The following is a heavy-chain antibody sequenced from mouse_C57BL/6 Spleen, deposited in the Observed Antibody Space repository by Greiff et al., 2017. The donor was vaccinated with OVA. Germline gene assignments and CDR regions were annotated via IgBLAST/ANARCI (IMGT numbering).Heavy chain of an antibody. Sequence: EVQLQQSGPELVKPGASVKISCKASGYTFTDYYMNWVKQSHGKSLEWIGDINPNNGGTSYNQKFKGKATLTVDKSSSTAYMGLRSLTSDDSAVYYCAREPDYWGQGTTLTVSA. CDR2: INPNNGGT. J-gene: IGHJ2*01. CDR3: AREPDY. V-gene: IGHV1-26*01. CDR1: GYTFTDYY.